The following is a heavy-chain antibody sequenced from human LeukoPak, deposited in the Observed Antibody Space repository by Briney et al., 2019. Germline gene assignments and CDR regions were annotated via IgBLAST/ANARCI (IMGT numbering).Heavy chain of an antibody. CDR1: GFTFSSYS. V-gene: IGHV3-48*01. CDR3: TTASDCSGGSCYFDY. J-gene: IGHJ4*02. D-gene: IGHD2-15*01. CDR2: ISSSSSTI. Sequence: PGGSLRLSCAASGFTFSSYSMNWVRQAPGKGLEWVSYISSSSSTIYYADSVKGRFTISRDNAKNSLYLQMNTLKTEDTAVYYCTTASDCSGGSCYFDYWGQGTLVTVSS.